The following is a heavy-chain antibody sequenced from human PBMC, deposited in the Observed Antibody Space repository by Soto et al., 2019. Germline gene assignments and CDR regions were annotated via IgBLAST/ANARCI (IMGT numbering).Heavy chain of an antibody. CDR2: IIPIFGTA. V-gene: IGHV1-69*13. CDR3: VRVHGAYYDFWSGPLQH. CDR1: GGTFSSYA. D-gene: IGHD3-3*01. J-gene: IGHJ1*01. Sequence: SVKVSCKASGGTFSSYAISWVRQAPGQGPEWMGGIIPIFGTANYAQKFQGRVTITADESTSTAYMELSSLRSEDTAVYYCVRVHGAYYDFWSGPLQHWGQGTLVTVSS.